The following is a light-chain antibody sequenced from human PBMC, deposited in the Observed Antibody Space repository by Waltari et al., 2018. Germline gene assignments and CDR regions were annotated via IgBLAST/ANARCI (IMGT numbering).Light chain of an antibody. CDR2: KAN. Sequence: QTVVTQEPSLSVSPGGTVTLTCALSSGSLSRNSYASWYQQSPGQTPSMLVYKANFRCSWVGDRLAGSVLGNKAVLVSTGAQAEDESTYYGWVYMGSGIWVFRGGTKLTV. CDR3: WVYMGSGIWV. J-gene: IGLJ3*02. CDR1: SGSLSRNSY. V-gene: IGLV8-61*01.